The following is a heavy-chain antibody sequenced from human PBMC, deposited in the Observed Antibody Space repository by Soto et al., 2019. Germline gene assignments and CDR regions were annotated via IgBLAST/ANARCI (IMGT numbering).Heavy chain of an antibody. J-gene: IGHJ6*02. Sequence: QLQLQESGPGLVKPSETLSLTCTVSGGTISRYYWSWIRHPPGKGQEWIGYMYNTGSTSYYTSFKSRVNISEDPSKTRFSLELNSVTAPYTAVLYCARDLEGYCGNDCYPLDVWGQGTTVTVSS. CDR2: MYNTGST. V-gene: IGHV4-59*01. CDR3: ARDLEGYCGNDCYPLDV. D-gene: IGHD2-21*02. CDR1: GGTISRYY.